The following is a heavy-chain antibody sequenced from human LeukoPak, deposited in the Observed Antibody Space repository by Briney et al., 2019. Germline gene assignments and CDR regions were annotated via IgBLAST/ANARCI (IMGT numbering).Heavy chain of an antibody. V-gene: IGHV3-30*04. J-gene: IGHJ4*02. D-gene: IGHD6-19*01. CDR2: ISYDGSNK. CDR3: ARLKAVAGFSQIFDY. CDR1: GFSSYA. Sequence: GGSLRPSCAASGFSSYAMHWVRQAPGKGLEWVALISYDGSNKYYADSVKGRFTISRDNSKNMLYLQMNSLRAEDTAVYYCARLKAVAGFSQIFDYWGQGTLVTVS.